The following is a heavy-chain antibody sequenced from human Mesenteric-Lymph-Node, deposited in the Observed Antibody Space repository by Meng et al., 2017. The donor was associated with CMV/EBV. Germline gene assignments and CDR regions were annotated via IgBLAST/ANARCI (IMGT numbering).Heavy chain of an antibody. CDR3: ARRSYDFWSGAAFDI. CDR2: IYPGDSDT. D-gene: IGHD3-3*01. J-gene: IGHJ3*02. CDR1: GYSFTSYW. Sequence: GESLKISCRGSGYSFTSYWIGWVRQMPGKGLEWMGIIYPGDSDTRYSPSFQGQVTISADKSISTAYLQWSSLKASDTAMYYCARRSYDFWSGAAFDIWGQGTMVTVSS. V-gene: IGHV5-51*01.